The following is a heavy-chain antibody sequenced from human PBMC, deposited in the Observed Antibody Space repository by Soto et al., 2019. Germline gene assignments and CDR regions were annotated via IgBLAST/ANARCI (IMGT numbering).Heavy chain of an antibody. D-gene: IGHD1-26*01. CDR2: TYYRSRWYY. V-gene: IGHV6-1*01. CDR3: ARGATRSFQGSLWFDP. J-gene: IGHJ5*02. CDR1: GDSVPSNSGD. Sequence: SQTLALPCAISGDSVPSNSGDWNWIRQSQSGGLQWLGRTYYRSRWYYYYALSVRGRITISQDTSNNQFSLQLNSVTPEDTDVYYCARGATRSFQGSLWFDPWDQGSLVTVSS.